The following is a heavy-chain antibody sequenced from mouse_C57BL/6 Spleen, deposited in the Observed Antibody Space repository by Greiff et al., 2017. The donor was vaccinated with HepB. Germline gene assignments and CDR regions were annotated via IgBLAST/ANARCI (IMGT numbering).Heavy chain of an antibody. Sequence: QVHVKQPGTELVKPGASVKLSCKASGYTFTSYWMHWVKQRPGQGLEWIGNINPSNGGTNYNEKFKSKATLTVDKSSSTAYMQLSSLTSEDSAVYYCARKRGGTLFDYWGQGTTLTVSS. CDR2: INPSNGGT. CDR3: ARKRGGTLFDY. CDR1: GYTFTSYW. V-gene: IGHV1-53*01. J-gene: IGHJ2*01. D-gene: IGHD2-14*01.